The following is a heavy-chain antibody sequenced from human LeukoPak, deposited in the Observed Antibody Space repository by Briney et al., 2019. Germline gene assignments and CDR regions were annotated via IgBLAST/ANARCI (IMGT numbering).Heavy chain of an antibody. CDR2: IGTAGDT. Sequence: GGSLRLSCAASGFTFGSYDMHRVRQATGKGLEWVSAIGTAGDTYYPGSVKGRFTISRENAKNSLYLQMNSLRAGDTAVYYCARDASGGLLDYWGQGTLVTVSS. J-gene: IGHJ4*02. CDR1: GFTFGSYD. CDR3: ARDASGGLLDY. D-gene: IGHD5-12*01. V-gene: IGHV3-13*01.